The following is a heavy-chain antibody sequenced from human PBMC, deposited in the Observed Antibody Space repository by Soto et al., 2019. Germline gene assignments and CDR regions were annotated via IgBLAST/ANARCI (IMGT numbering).Heavy chain of an antibody. D-gene: IGHD2-2*01. CDR3: EREGRGKGAVPRRGGDY. J-gene: IGHJ4*02. CDR1: GGSISSSNW. CDR2: IYHSGST. V-gene: IGHV4-4*02. Sequence: SETLSLTCAVSGGSISSSNWWSWVRQPPGKGLEWIGEIYHSGSTNYNPSLKSRVTISVDKSKNQFSLKLSSVTAADTAVYYCEREGRGKGAVPRRGGDYWGRGTLVTVSS.